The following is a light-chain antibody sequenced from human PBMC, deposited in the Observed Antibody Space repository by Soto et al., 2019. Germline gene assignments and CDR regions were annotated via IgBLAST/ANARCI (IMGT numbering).Light chain of an antibody. V-gene: IGKV1-17*01. CDR1: QAIKND. CDR3: LQHNSYPLLS. Sequence: DSPMTQSPSSLSASVGDRVTITCRASQAIKNDLSWYQQKPGKAPKRLILAASILQSGVPSRFSGSGYGTEFTLTISSLQPEDFATYYCLQHNSYPLLSFGGGTRVEIK. J-gene: IGKJ4*01. CDR2: AAS.